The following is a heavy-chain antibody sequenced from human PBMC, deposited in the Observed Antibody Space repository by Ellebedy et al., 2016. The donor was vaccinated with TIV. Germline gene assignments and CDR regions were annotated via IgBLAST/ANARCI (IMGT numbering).Heavy chain of an antibody. Sequence: GSLRLSXTVSGGSISSYYWSWIRQPPGKGLEWIGYIYYSGSTNYNPSLKSRVTISVDTSKNQFSLKLSSVTAADTAVYYCARSYYDMYYFDYWGQGTLVTVSS. V-gene: IGHV4-59*13. CDR3: ARSYYDMYYFDY. CDR1: GGSISSYY. J-gene: IGHJ4*02. D-gene: IGHD3-22*01. CDR2: IYYSGST.